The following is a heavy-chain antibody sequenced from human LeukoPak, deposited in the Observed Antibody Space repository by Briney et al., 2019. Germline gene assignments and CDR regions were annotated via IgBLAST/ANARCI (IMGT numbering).Heavy chain of an antibody. J-gene: IGHJ4*02. CDR3: ARAYYDFWSGPHYFDY. D-gene: IGHD3-3*01. CDR1: GGSFSGYY. CDR2: INHSGST. Sequence: SETLSLTCAVYGGSFSGYYWSWIRQPPGKGLEWIGEINHSGSTNYNPSLKSRVTISVDTSKNQFSLKLSSVTAADTAVYYCARAYYDFWSGPHYFDYWGQGTLVTVSS. V-gene: IGHV4-34*01.